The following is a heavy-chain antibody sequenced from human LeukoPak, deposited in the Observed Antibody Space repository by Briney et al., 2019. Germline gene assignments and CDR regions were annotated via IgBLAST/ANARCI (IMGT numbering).Heavy chain of an antibody. Sequence: GSLRLSCAASGFTFNNYAMGWVRQAPGKGLEWVSAVSGSAESTYYADSVKGRFTISRDNSENTLYLQMNSLRAEDTAVYYCARYVEYIVLWYFDLWGRGTLVTVSS. CDR2: VSGSAEST. J-gene: IGHJ2*01. V-gene: IGHV3-23*01. CDR3: ARYVEYIVLWYFDL. CDR1: GFTFNNYA. D-gene: IGHD3-9*01.